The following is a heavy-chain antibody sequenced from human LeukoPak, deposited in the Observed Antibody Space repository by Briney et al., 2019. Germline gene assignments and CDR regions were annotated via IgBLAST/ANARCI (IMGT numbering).Heavy chain of an antibody. D-gene: IGHD2-2*01. CDR1: GYTFTSYD. Sequence: ASVKVSCKASGYTFTSYDINWVRQATGQGLEWMGWMNPNSGNTGYAQKFQGRVTITRNTSISTAYMELSSLRSEDTAVYYCARARRSVYCSSTSCPRWFDPGGQGTLVTVSS. CDR2: MNPNSGNT. CDR3: ARARRSVYCSSTSCPRWFDP. J-gene: IGHJ5*02. V-gene: IGHV1-8*03.